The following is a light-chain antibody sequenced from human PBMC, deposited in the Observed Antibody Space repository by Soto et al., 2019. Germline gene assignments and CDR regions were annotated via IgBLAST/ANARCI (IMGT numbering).Light chain of an antibody. CDR1: QSVSSN. V-gene: IGKV3-15*01. CDR2: GAS. Sequence: EIVVTQSPGTLSLSPGERATLSCRTSQSVSSNYLAWYQQKPGQAPRLLIYGASTRATDIPARFSGSGSGTEFTLTISSLQSEDFAVYYCQQYNKWPRWTFGQGTKVDI. CDR3: QQYNKWPRWT. J-gene: IGKJ1*01.